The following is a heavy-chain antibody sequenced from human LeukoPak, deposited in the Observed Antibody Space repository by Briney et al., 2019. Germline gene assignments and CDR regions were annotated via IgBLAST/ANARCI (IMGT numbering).Heavy chain of an antibody. J-gene: IGHJ6*03. D-gene: IGHD3-3*01. CDR2: IYTSGST. V-gene: IGHV4-4*07. Sequence: PSETLSLTCTVSGGSISSYYWSWIRQPAGKGLEWIGRIYTSGSTNYNPSLKGRVTMSVDTSKNQFSLKLSSVTAADTAVYYCAGLSYYDFWSGYPPIGYYYMDVWGKGTTVTVSS. CDR1: GGSISSYY. CDR3: AGLSYYDFWSGYPPIGYYYMDV.